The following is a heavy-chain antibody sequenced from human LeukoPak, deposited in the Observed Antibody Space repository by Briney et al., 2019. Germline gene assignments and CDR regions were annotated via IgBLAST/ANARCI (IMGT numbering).Heavy chain of an antibody. Sequence: PGGSLRLSCAASGFTFSNYVMSWVRQAPGKGLEWVSAISDSGGSTNYADSVKGRFTISRDNSKNTLYLQMNSLRAEDTAVYYCAKDKGGLLPDAFDIWGQGTMVTVSS. V-gene: IGHV3-23*01. D-gene: IGHD2-15*01. CDR3: AKDKGGLLPDAFDI. CDR1: GFTFSNYV. CDR2: ISDSGGST. J-gene: IGHJ3*02.